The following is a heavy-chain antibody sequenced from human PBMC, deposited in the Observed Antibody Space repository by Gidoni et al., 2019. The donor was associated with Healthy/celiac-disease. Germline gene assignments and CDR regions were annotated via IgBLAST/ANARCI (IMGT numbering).Heavy chain of an antibody. CDR2: IYTSGST. V-gene: IGHV4-61*02. CDR3: ARGYYYDSSGQDHYYYGMDV. Sequence: QVQLQESGPGLVKPSQTLSLTCTVSGGSISSGSYYWSWIRQPAGKGLEWIGRIYTSGSTNYNTSLKSRVTISVDTSKNQFSLKLSSGTAAETAVYYCARGYYYDSSGQDHYYYGMDVWGQGTTVTVSS. CDR1: GGSISSGSYY. D-gene: IGHD3-22*01. J-gene: IGHJ6*02.